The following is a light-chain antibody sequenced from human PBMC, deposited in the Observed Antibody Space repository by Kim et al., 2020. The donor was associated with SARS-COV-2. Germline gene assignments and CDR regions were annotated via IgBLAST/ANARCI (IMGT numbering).Light chain of an antibody. V-gene: IGLV1-36*01. J-gene: IGLJ3*02. CDR2: YDD. CDR1: SSNIGNNA. CDR3: AAWDDSLKVGV. Sequence: QSVLTQPPSVSEAPRQRVTISCSGSSSNIGNNAVNWYQQLPGKAPKLLIYYDDLLPSGVSDRFSGSKSGTSASLAISGLQSEDEADYYCAAWDDSLKVGVFGGGTKVTVL.